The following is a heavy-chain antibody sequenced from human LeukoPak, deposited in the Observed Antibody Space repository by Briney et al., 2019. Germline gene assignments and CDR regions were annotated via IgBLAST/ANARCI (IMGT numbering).Heavy chain of an antibody. CDR3: ARNVDTAMAPFDY. CDR1: GFTFSSYW. J-gene: IGHJ4*02. V-gene: IGHV3-23*01. Sequence: GGSLRLSCGASGFTFSSYWMHWVRQPPGKGLVWVSAISGSGGSTYYADSVKGRFTISRDNSKNTLYLQMNSLRAEDTAVYYCARNVDTAMAPFDYWGQGTLVTVSS. CDR2: ISGSGGST. D-gene: IGHD5-18*01.